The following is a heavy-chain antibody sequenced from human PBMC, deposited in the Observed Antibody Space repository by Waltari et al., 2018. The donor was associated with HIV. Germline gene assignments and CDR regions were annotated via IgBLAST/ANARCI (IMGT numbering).Heavy chain of an antibody. D-gene: IGHD2-8*01. CDR3: ARGRGGYCTNGVCYTAFDP. CDR2: IHTSGST. V-gene: IGHV4-4*07. CDR1: GGSISSYY. Sequence: QVQLQESGPGLVKPSETLSLTCTVSGGSISSYYWSWIRQPPGKGLEWIGRIHTSGSTNYNPPLKGRVTMSVDTSKNQFSLKLSAVTAADTAVYYCARGRGGYCTNGVCYTAFDPWGQGTLVTVSS. J-gene: IGHJ5*02.